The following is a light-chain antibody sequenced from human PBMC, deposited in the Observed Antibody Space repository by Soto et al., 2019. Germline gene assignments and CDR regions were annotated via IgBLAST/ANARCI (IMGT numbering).Light chain of an antibody. CDR3: SSSTSRSTV. J-gene: IGLJ1*01. Sequence: LTQPASVSGSPGQSITISCTGTSSDVGGYNYVSWYQQHPGKAPKLMIYDVSNRPSGVSNRFSGSKSGNTASLTISGLQAEDEADYYCSSSTSRSTVFGTGTKVTVL. V-gene: IGLV2-14*01. CDR2: DVS. CDR1: SSDVGGYNY.